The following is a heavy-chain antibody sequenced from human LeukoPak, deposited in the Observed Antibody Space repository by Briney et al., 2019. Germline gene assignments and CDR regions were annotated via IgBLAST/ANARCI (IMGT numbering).Heavy chain of an antibody. J-gene: IGHJ4*02. Sequence: GGSLRLSCAASGFTFTDYWMTWVRQAPGKGLEWVANIKQDGSVKYYVDSVKGRFTISTDNAQNSLYLQMNSLRAEDTAVYYCARDEPDYWGQGTLVTVSS. V-gene: IGHV3-7*01. CDR3: ARDEPDY. CDR2: IKQDGSVK. CDR1: GFTFTDYW.